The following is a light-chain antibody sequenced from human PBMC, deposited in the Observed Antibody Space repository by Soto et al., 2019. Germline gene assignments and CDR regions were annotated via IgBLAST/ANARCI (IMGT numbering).Light chain of an antibody. CDR3: QQYARSPLA. V-gene: IGKV3-20*01. CDR2: DAS. J-gene: IGKJ4*01. Sequence: EIVLTQSPGTMSLSPGERATLSCRASQNVARNYLAWYQQRPGQAPRLLIYDASPRATGIPDRFSGSGSGTNFTLTIGRLEPEDFAVYFCQQYARSPLAFGGGTKVDI. CDR1: QNVARNY.